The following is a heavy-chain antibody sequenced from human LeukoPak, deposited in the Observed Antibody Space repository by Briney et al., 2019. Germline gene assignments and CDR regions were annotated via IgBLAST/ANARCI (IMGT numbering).Heavy chain of an antibody. D-gene: IGHD3-9*01. CDR3: ARLRDDILTGTSFDP. V-gene: IGHV4-39*01. CDR1: GGSISGSSYY. J-gene: IGHJ5*02. Sequence: KPSETLSLTCTVSGGSISGSSYYWGWIRQPPGKGPEWIGSIYYTGSTYYNPSLRSRVTISVDTPKNQFSLNLSSVTAADTAVYYCARLRDDILTGTSFDPWGQGTLVTVSS. CDR2: IYYTGST.